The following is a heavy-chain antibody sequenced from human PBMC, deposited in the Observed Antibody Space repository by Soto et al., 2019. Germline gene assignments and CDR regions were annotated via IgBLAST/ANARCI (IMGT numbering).Heavy chain of an antibody. CDR2: IYPGDSDT. Sequence: PGESLKISCKGSGYSFTSYWIGWVRQMPGKGLEWMGIIYPGDSDTRYSPSFQGQVTISADKSISTAYLQWSSLKASDTAMYYCARSEEDSDYYYYGMDVWGQGTTVTVSS. CDR3: ARSEEDSDYYYYGMDV. J-gene: IGHJ6*02. V-gene: IGHV5-51*01. D-gene: IGHD2-15*01. CDR1: GYSFTSYW.